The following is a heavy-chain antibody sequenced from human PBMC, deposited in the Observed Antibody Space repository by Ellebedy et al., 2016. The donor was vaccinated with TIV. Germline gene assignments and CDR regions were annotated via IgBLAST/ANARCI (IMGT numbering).Heavy chain of an antibody. CDR2: INWKGTSV. V-gene: IGHV3-9*01. CDR1: GFIFDDYA. CDR3: ARDRVPDTSMDYYWHYGMNV. J-gene: IGHJ6*02. Sequence: GGSLRLXXEISGFIFDDYAMHWVRQAPGKGLEWVSGINWKGTSVGYADSVRGRFTVSRDNAKSSLFLQMNSLRPEDTALYYCARDRVPDTSMDYYWHYGMNVWGQGTTVAVSS. D-gene: IGHD5-18*01.